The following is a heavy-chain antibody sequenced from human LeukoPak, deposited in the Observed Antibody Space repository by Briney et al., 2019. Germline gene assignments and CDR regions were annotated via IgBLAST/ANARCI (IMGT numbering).Heavy chain of an antibody. CDR1: GFTFDDYA. CDR3: ARVMVPSGMDV. Sequence: PGRSLRLSCAASGFTFDDYAMHWVRQAPGKGLEWVSGISWNSGSIGYADSVKGRFTISRDNAKNSLYLQMNSLRAEDTALYYCARVMVPSGMDVWGQGTTVTVSS. J-gene: IGHJ6*02. V-gene: IGHV3-9*01. D-gene: IGHD3-10*01. CDR2: ISWNSGSI.